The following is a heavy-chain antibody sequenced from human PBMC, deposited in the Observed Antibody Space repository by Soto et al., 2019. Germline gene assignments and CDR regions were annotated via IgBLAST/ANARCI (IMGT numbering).Heavy chain of an antibody. CDR3: AKDREPGIAVAGPWFDP. J-gene: IGHJ5*02. CDR1: GFTFSSYG. D-gene: IGHD6-19*01. V-gene: IGHV3-30*18. CDR2: ISYDGSNK. Sequence: LRLSCAASGFTFSSYGMHWVRQAPGKGLEWVAVISYDGSNKYYADSVKGRFTISRDNSKNTLYLQMNSLRAEDTAVYYCAKDREPGIAVAGPWFDPWGQGTLVTVSS.